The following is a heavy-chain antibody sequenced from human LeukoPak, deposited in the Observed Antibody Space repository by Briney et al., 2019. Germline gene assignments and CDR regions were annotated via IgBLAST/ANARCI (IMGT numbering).Heavy chain of an antibody. Sequence: GASVKVSCKASGYTFTSYGISWVRQAPGQGLEWMGWISAYNGNTNYAQKLQGRVTMATDTSTSTAYMELRSLRSDDTAVYYCARAATIFQLGPYYGMDVWGQGTTVTVSS. CDR1: GYTFTSYG. CDR2: ISAYNGNT. D-gene: IGHD3-9*01. J-gene: IGHJ6*02. V-gene: IGHV1-18*01. CDR3: ARAATIFQLGPYYGMDV.